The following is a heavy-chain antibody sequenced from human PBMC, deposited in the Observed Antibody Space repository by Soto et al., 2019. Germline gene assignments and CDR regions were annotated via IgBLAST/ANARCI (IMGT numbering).Heavy chain of an antibody. CDR3: ASRSSGWYFDY. Sequence: EVQLLESGGGLVQPGGSLRLSCAASGFTFSSYAMNWVRQAPGKGLEWVSVISGSGGSTYYADSVKGRFTISRDNSKNPLFLQLKRLRAADTAVYYCASRSSGWYFDYWGQGTLVTVSS. CDR1: GFTFSSYA. V-gene: IGHV3-23*01. D-gene: IGHD6-19*01. CDR2: ISGSGGST. J-gene: IGHJ4*02.